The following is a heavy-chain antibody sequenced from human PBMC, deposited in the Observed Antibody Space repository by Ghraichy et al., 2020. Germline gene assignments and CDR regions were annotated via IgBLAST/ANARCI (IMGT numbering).Heavy chain of an antibody. Sequence: QTLSLTCTVSGGSISSSSYYWGWIRQPPGKGLEWIGSIYYSGSTYYNPSLKSRVTISVDTSKNQFSLKLSSVTAADTAVYYCARPSTSYCSGGSCYSNFDYWGQGTLVTVSS. J-gene: IGHJ4*02. CDR1: GGSISSSSYY. CDR3: ARPSTSYCSGGSCYSNFDY. D-gene: IGHD2-15*01. CDR2: IYYSGST. V-gene: IGHV4-39*01.